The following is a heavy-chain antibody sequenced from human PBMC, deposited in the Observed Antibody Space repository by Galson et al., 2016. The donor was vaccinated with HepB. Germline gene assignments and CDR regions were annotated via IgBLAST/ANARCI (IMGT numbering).Heavy chain of an antibody. CDR1: GSSVSNNS. CDR2: IYSGANT. V-gene: IGHV3-53*01. CDR3: ARDLVVTRNYYYYHYMDV. J-gene: IGHJ6*03. D-gene: IGHD3-22*01. Sequence: SLRLSCAPSGSSVSNNSMNWVRQAPGKGLEWVSVIYSGANTYYADSVKGRFTISRDISKNTLYLQMNRLRAEDTAVYYCARDLVVTRNYYYYHYMDVWGKGTTVTVSS.